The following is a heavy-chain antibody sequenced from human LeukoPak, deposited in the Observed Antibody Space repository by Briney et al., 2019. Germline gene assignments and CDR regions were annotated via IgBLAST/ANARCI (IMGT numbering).Heavy chain of an antibody. CDR3: AKGVYCSRWYAVGYFDY. CDR2: ISGSGGST. D-gene: IGHD6-13*01. Sequence: GGSLRLSCAASGFTFSSYAMSWVRQAPGKGLEWVSAISGSGGSTYYADSVKGRFTISRDNSKNTLYLQMNSLRAEDTAVYYCAKGVYCSRWYAVGYFDYWGQGTLVNVSS. V-gene: IGHV3-23*01. J-gene: IGHJ4*02. CDR1: GFTFSSYA.